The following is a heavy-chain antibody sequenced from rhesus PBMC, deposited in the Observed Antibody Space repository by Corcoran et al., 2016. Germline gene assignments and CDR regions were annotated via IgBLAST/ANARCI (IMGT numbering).Heavy chain of an antibody. D-gene: IGHD2-21*01. V-gene: IGHV4-160*01. CDR2: IDGSSGST. Sequence: QVQLQESGPGLVKPSETLSLTCAVSGGSFSSYWWGWIRQPPGKGLEWIGGIDGSSGSTEYNPSLKRRATISRDTAKNQFSLKLSSVTAADTAVYYCASLVVATWVFDYWGQGVLVTVSS. CDR3: ASLVVATWVFDY. J-gene: IGHJ4*01. CDR1: GGSFSSYW.